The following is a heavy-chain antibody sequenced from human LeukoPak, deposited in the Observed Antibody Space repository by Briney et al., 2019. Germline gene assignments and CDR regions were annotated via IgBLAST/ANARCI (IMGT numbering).Heavy chain of an antibody. Sequence: SETLSLTCTVSGGSIDNYYWSWIRQPAGKGLEWIGRVYSAGAIYTPSLKSRVSMSLDTSRNQLSLKVTSVTAADTAVYFCVRAQTPSWFDPWGKGILVTVSS. CDR2: VYSAGA. CDR3: VRAQTPSWFDP. J-gene: IGHJ5*02. V-gene: IGHV4-4*07. CDR1: GGSIDNYY.